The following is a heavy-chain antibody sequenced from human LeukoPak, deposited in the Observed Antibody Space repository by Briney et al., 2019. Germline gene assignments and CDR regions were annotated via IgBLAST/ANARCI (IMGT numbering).Heavy chain of an antibody. CDR1: GYSFTSYW. J-gene: IGHJ4*02. V-gene: IGHV5-10-1*01. CDR3: ARSGTDGYNYGGDY. Sequence: LGESLKISCKGSGYSFTSYWISWVRQMPGKGLEWRGRIDPSDSYTNYSPSFQGHVTISADKSISTAYLQWSSLKASDTAMYYCARSGTDGYNYGGDYWGQGTLVTVSS. CDR2: IDPSDSYT. D-gene: IGHD5-24*01.